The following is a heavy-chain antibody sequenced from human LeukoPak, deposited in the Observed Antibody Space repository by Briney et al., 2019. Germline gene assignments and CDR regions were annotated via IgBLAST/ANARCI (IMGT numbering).Heavy chain of an antibody. D-gene: IGHD3-10*01. CDR2: IYYSGST. V-gene: IGHV4-39*01. CDR1: GGSISSSSYY. J-gene: IGHJ4*02. CDR3: ARRRYYYGSGTYFDY. Sequence: SETLSLTCTVSGGSISSSSYYWGWIRQPPGKGLEWIGSIYYSGSTYYKPSLKSRVTISVDTSKNQFSLKLSSVTAADTAVYYCARRRYYYGSGTYFDYWGQGTLVTVSS.